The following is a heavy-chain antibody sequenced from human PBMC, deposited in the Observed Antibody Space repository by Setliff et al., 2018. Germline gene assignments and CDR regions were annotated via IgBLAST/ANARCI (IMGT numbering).Heavy chain of an antibody. J-gene: IGHJ6*03. CDR2: IHTDESDT. Sequence: GGSLRLSCAASGFTLNSYLVHWVRQAPGEGLVWVSRIHTDESDTTYGDSVKGRFTISRDNAKNTLYLQMNSLRADDTAVYYCARAKGNDYSTDVWGKGTTVTVSS. V-gene: IGHV3-74*03. CDR3: ARAKGNDYSTDV. CDR1: GFTLNSYL.